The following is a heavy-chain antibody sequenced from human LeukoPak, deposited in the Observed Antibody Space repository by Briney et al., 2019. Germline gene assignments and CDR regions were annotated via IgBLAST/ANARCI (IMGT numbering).Heavy chain of an antibody. CDR2: IYYTGST. CDR1: GDSISSDY. Sequence: ASETLSLTCAVSGDSISSDYWSWIRQPPGKGLEWIGYIYYTGSTNYSPSLKSRVTISVDTSKNQFSLKVSSVTAADTAVYYCARVYGSGYDFRGAFDIWGQGTMVTVSS. V-gene: IGHV4-59*01. D-gene: IGHD5-12*01. J-gene: IGHJ3*02. CDR3: ARVYGSGYDFRGAFDI.